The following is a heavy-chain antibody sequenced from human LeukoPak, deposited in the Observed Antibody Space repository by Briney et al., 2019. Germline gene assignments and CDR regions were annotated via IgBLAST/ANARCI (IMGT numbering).Heavy chain of an antibody. V-gene: IGHV3-74*01. Sequence: GGSLRLSCAASGFTFSSYWMHWVRQAPGKGLVWVSRINSDGSSTSYADSVKGRFTISRDNAKDTLYLQMNSLRAEDTAVYYCARSTGKHGYSYGYGGHFDYWGQGTLVTVSS. D-gene: IGHD5-18*01. CDR1: GFTFSSYW. CDR2: INSDGSST. CDR3: ARSTGKHGYSYGYGGHFDY. J-gene: IGHJ4*02.